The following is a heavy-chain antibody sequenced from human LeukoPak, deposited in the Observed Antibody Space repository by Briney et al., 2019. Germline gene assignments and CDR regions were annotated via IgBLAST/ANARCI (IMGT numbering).Heavy chain of an antibody. D-gene: IGHD5-18*01. J-gene: IGHJ4*02. CDR1: GGSVSNYY. Sequence: SETLSLTCTVSGGSVSNYYWSWIRQSPGKGLEWIGYIYYTETSYNPSLKSRVTISADTSKNQFSLKLYSVTAADTAVYYCATLPNYSYGHPYYFDSWGQGTLVTVSS. CDR2: IYYTET. CDR3: ATLPNYSYGHPYYFDS. V-gene: IGHV4-59*02.